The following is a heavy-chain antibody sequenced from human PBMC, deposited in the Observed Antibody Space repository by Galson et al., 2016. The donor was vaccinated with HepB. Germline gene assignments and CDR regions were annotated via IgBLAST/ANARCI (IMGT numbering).Heavy chain of an antibody. J-gene: IGHJ3*02. CDR2: ISVNSGNT. CDR3: ARDVNYAFDI. Sequence: SVKVSCKASGYTFPSKGISWVRQAPGQGLEWMGWISVNSGNTNYVQKLQGRVTMTTDTSTSTAYMELRSLTSDGTAVYFCARDVNYAFDIWGQGTMVTVSS. CDR1: GYTFPSKG. V-gene: IGHV1-18*01. D-gene: IGHD1-1*01.